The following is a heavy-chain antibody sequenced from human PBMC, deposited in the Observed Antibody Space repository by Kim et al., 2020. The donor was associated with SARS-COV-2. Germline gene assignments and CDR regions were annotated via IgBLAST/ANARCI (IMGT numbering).Heavy chain of an antibody. Sequence: ASVKVSCKASGYTFTSYAMNWVRQAPGQGLEWMGWINTNTGNPTYAQGFTGRFVFSLYTSVSTAYLQISSLKAEDTAVYYCARDGVVAMATTPPDYWGQGTLVTVSS. V-gene: IGHV7-4-1*02. CDR1: GYTFTSYA. CDR3: ARDGVVAMATTPPDY. D-gene: IGHD5-12*01. CDR2: INTNTGNP. J-gene: IGHJ4*02.